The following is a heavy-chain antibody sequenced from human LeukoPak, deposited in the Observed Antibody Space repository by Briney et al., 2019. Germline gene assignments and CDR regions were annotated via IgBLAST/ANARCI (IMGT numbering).Heavy chain of an antibody. CDR3: ASRNYYDSSGYYYYYFDY. CDR2: IYSGGTK. V-gene: IGHV3-53*01. J-gene: IGHJ4*02. CDR1: GFTVSNYY. Sequence: GGSLRLSCAVSGFTVSNYYMSWVRQAPGKGLEWVSIIYSGGTKYYADSVKGRFTISRDNSKNTQYLQMNSLRAEDTAVYYCASRNYYDSSGYYYYYFDYWGQGILVTVSS. D-gene: IGHD3-22*01.